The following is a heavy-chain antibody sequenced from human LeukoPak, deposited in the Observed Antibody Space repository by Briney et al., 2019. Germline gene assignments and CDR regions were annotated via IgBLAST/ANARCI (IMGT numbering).Heavy chain of an antibody. CDR3: ARDRSGSYDWYFDL. Sequence: SETLSLTCTVSGGSISSYDWGWIRQPAGKGLEWIGRIYTSGSTNYNPSLKSRVTMSVDTSKNQFSLKLSSVTAADTAVYYCARDRSGSYDWYFDLWGRGTLVTVSS. CDR2: IYTSGST. J-gene: IGHJ2*01. D-gene: IGHD1-26*01. V-gene: IGHV4-4*07. CDR1: GGSISSYD.